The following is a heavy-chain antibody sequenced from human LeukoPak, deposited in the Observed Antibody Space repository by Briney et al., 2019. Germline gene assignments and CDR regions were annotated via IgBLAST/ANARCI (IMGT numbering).Heavy chain of an antibody. CDR2: ISTNSAFI. D-gene: IGHD1-26*01. Sequence: GGSLRLSCTASGFTFINYSMNWVRQAPGKGLEWVSSISTNSAFIYYADSVRGRFTISRDNAKNSLYLQMNSLRAEDTAVYYCARDPYSGSYGNYYYYFMDVWGKGTTVTISS. V-gene: IGHV3-21*01. J-gene: IGHJ6*03. CDR1: GFTFINYS. CDR3: ARDPYSGSYGNYYYYFMDV.